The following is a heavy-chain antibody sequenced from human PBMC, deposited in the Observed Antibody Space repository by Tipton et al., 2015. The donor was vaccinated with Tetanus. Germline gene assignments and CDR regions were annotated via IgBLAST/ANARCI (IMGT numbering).Heavy chain of an antibody. J-gene: IGHJ4*02. CDR1: GFSFNSYS. Sequence: GSLRLSCAASGFSFNSYSMNWVRQAPGRGLEWVSYIRRSSQTIYYADSVKGRFIISRDNAKNSLYLQMNSLRDEDAAVYYCVGDRCADYSCSFDYWGQGTLVTVSS. D-gene: IGHD3-10*01. V-gene: IGHV3-48*02. CDR2: IRRSSQTI. CDR3: VGDRCADYSCSFDY.